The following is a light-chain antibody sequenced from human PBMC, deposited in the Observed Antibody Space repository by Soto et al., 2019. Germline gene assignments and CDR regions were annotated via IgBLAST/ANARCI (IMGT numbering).Light chain of an antibody. J-gene: IGKJ1*01. V-gene: IGKV3-20*01. Sequence: EIVMTQSPATLSVSPGERATLSCRASQSVSNNFAWYQLKPGQAPRLLIYGASSRATGIPDRFSGSGSGTDFTLTISSLDPEDFAVYFCQQYGYSPRTFGQGTKVDIK. CDR3: QQYGYSPRT. CDR2: GAS. CDR1: QSVSNN.